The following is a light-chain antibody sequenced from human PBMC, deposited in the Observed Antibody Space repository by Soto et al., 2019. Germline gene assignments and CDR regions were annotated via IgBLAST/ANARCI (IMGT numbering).Light chain of an antibody. Sequence: QSVLTQPPSVSGAPGQRVAISCTGSSSNIGAEYDVHWYQQLPGTAPKRLIYGDNNRPSGVPDRFSGSKSGTSASLAINGLQAEDEAHYYCQSYDNSLSGSWVFGGGTKVTVL. J-gene: IGLJ3*02. CDR2: GDN. V-gene: IGLV1-40*01. CDR1: SSNIGAEYD. CDR3: QSYDNSLSGSWV.